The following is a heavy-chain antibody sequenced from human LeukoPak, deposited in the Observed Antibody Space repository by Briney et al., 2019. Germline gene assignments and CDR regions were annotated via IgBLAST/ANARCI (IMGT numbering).Heavy chain of an antibody. CDR2: IIPIFGTA. V-gene: IGHV1-69*05. D-gene: IGHD6-13*01. CDR3: AREIAAAGKGGENWFDP. Sequence: GASVKVSCKASGGTFSSYAISWVRQAPGQGLEWMGGIIPIFGTANYAQKFQGRVTITTDESTSTAYMELSSLRSEDTAVYYCAREIAAAGKGGENWFDPWGQGTLVTVSS. CDR1: GGTFSSYA. J-gene: IGHJ5*02.